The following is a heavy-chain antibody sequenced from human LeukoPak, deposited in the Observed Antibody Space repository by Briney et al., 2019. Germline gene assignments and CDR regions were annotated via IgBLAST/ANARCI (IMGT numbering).Heavy chain of an antibody. CDR1: GYSFGDYG. V-gene: IGHV1-18*01. CDR2: ISAYNGNR. D-gene: IGHD5-12*01. CDR3: ARDDSGAKVDIDY. J-gene: IGHJ4*02. Sequence: ASVKVSCKASGYSFGDYGFSWVRQAPGQGLVWLGWISAYNGNRNYAQKVEGRVTMTTDTSTSTAYLELRGLRPDDTAVYYCARDDSGAKVDIDYWGQGTLLIVSS.